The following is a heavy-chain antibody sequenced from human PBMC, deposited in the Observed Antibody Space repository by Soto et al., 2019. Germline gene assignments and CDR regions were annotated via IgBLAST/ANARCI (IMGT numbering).Heavy chain of an antibody. CDR2: IYYSGST. Sequence: SETLSLTCTVSGGSISSYYWSWIRQPPGKGLEWIGYIYYSGSTNYNPSLKSRVIISVDTSKNQFSLKLSSVTAADTAVYYCARRYGVAFDIWGQGTMVTVSS. J-gene: IGHJ3*02. CDR3: ARRYGVAFDI. D-gene: IGHD3-10*01. V-gene: IGHV4-59*08. CDR1: GGSISSYY.